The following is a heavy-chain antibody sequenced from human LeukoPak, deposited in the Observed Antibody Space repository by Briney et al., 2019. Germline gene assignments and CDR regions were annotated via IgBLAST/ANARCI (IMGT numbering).Heavy chain of an antibody. D-gene: IGHD3-22*01. CDR2: INPSGGGT. CDR3: ARAVLRDSSGYYFYY. Sequence: ASVKVSCKASGYTFNNYYMYWVRQAPGQGLEWMGMINPSGGGTSYAQKFQGRVTMTRDTSTRTVYMEVSSLKPEDTAVYYCARAVLRDSSGYYFYYWGQGTLVTVSS. J-gene: IGHJ4*02. V-gene: IGHV1-46*02. CDR1: GYTFNNYY.